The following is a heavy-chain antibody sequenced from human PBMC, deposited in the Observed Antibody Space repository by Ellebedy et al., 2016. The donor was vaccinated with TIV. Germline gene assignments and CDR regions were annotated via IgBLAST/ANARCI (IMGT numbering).Heavy chain of an antibody. CDR1: GFTFSSYA. CDR3: AKDGSSLGELSLSLGYYYYYYMDV. J-gene: IGHJ6*03. V-gene: IGHV3-23*01. D-gene: IGHD3-16*02. Sequence: GGSLRLXCAASGFTFSSYAMSWVRQAPGKGLEWVSAISGSGGSTYYADSVKGRFTISRDNSKNTLYLQMNSLRAEDTAVYYCAKDGSSLGELSLSLGYYYYYYMDVWGKGTTVTVSS. CDR2: ISGSGGST.